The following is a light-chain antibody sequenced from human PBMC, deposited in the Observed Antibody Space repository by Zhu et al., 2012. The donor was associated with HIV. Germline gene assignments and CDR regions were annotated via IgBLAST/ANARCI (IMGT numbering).Light chain of an antibody. CDR2: VAS. J-gene: IGKJ4*01. Sequence: AIRMTQSPSSLSASTGDRVTITCRASQGLNNNLAWYQQKPGKAPKVLIYVASTLQSGVPSRFSGSGSGTDFTLTISSLQPEDFATYFCQHLTLYPTFGGGSKVEIK. V-gene: IGKV1-8*01. CDR3: QHLTLYPT. CDR1: QGLNNN.